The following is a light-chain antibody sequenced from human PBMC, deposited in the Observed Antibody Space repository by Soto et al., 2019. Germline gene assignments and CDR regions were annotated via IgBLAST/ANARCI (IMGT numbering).Light chain of an antibody. J-gene: IGKJ2*02. CDR2: RAS. CDR3: HQYSSDSCT. Sequence: DIQMTQSPSTLSASVGDRVTITCRASQGIGSWLAWYQHKAGKVPKLLIYRASTLESGVPSRFSGSGSGTEFTLTISSLQPDDFATYYGHQYSSDSCTFGQGTKLEIK. CDR1: QGIGSW. V-gene: IGKV1-5*03.